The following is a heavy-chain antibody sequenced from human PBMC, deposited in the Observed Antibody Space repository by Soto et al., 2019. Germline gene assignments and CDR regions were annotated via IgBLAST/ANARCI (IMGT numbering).Heavy chain of an antibody. J-gene: IGHJ4*02. CDR3: AKPPNDYGDYGVCDY. Sequence: PGGSLRLSCAASGFTFSSYGMHWVRQAPGKGLEWAAVISYDGGNKYYADSVKGRFTISRDNSKNTLYLQMNSLRAEDTAVYYCAKPPNDYGDYGVCDYCGQGTLVTVSS. D-gene: IGHD4-17*01. V-gene: IGHV3-30*18. CDR1: GFTFSSYG. CDR2: ISYDGGNK.